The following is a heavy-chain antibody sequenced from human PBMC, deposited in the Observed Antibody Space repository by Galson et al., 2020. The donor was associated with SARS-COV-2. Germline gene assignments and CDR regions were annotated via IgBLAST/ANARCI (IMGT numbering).Heavy chain of an antibody. Sequence: QAPGKGLEWVAVISYDGSNKYYADSVKGRFTISRDNSKNTLYLQMNSLRAEDTAVYYCARDYLLYSSGLPELWGQGTLVTVSS. D-gene: IGHD6-19*01. CDR2: ISYDGSNK. J-gene: IGHJ4*02. V-gene: IGHV3-30*04. CDR3: ARDYLLYSSGLPEL.